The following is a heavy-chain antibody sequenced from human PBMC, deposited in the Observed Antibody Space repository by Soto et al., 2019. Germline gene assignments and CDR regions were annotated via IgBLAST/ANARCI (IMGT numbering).Heavy chain of an antibody. CDR2: ISTDGSVT. D-gene: IGHD6-19*01. Sequence: EVQLVESGGGLVQPGGSLRLSCAASGLTFSSYWMHWVRQAPGKGLVWVSRISTDGSVTTYADSVKGRFTISRDNAKNRLSLQMNSLRTDHTALYYCSRAPYGRGWWGFHYCRQGTLVTLSS. J-gene: IGHJ4*02. CDR1: GLTFSSYW. CDR3: SRAPYGRGWWGFHY. V-gene: IGHV3-74*01.